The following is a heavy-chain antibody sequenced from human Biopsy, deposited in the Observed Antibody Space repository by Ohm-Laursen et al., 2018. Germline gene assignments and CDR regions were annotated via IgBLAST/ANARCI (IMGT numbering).Heavy chain of an antibody. J-gene: IGHJ6*02. CDR3: SRDSSRRAREGGMDV. CDR2: ISETSSHI. CDR1: GFSVTSYG. D-gene: IGHD6-6*01. V-gene: IGHV3-21*01. Sequence: SLRLSCTASGFSVTSYGMNWVRQAPGKGLEWILYISETSSHIYDADSVRGRFTVARDIAKNSLYLQLNSLRVEETAVYYCSRDSSRRAREGGMDVWGQGTTVTVSS.